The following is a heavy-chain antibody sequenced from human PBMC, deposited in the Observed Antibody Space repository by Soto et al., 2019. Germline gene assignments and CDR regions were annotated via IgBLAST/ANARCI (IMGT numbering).Heavy chain of an antibody. CDR3: ARGLRFLEWLLGFYYMDV. Sequence: ASVKVSCKASGYTFTSYDINWVRQATGQGLEWMGWMNPNSGNTGYAQKFQGRVTMTRNTSISTAYMELSSLRSEDTAVYYCARGLRFLEWLLGFYYMDVWGKGTTVTVSS. CDR1: GYTFTSYD. D-gene: IGHD3-3*01. J-gene: IGHJ6*03. CDR2: MNPNSGNT. V-gene: IGHV1-8*01.